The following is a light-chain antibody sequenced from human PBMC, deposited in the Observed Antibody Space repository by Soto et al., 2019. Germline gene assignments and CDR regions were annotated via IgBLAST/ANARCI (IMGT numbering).Light chain of an antibody. CDR1: SSNVGGYNY. V-gene: IGLV2-11*01. CDR3: CSYAGSNTMI. J-gene: IGLJ2*01. Sequence: QSALTQPRSVSGSPGQSVTISCTGTSSNVGGYNYVSWYQHHPGKAPKLVIYDVYNRPSGVPDRFSGSKSDNTASLTISGLQAEDEADYYCCSYAGSNTMIFGGGTQLTVL. CDR2: DVY.